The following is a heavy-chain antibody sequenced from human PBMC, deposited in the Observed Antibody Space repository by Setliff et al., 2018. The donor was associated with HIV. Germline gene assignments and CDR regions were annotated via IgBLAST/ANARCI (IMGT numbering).Heavy chain of an antibody. CDR1: GFTFSSYE. CDR3: ARVFLEWLLYRPDYVMDV. V-gene: IGHV3-48*03. J-gene: IGHJ6*02. Sequence: GGSLRLSCAASGFTFSSYEMNWVRQAPGKGLEWVSDISSSGSAIYYADSVKGRFTISRDNAKNSLYLQMNSLRAEDTAVYYCARVFLEWLLYRPDYVMDVWGQGTTVTVSS. D-gene: IGHD3-3*01. CDR2: ISSSGSAI.